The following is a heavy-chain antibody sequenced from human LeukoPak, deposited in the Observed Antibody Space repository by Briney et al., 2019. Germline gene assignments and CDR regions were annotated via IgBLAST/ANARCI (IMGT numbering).Heavy chain of an antibody. CDR2: IIPIFGTA. CDR1: GGTFSSYA. V-gene: IGHV1-69*13. CDR3: ARDNVPAVKWVFDY. Sequence: ASVKVSCKASGGTFSSYAISWVRQAPGQGLEWMGGIIPIFGTANYAQKFQGRVTITADESTSTAYMELSSLRSEDTAVYYCARDNVPAVKWVFDYWGQGTLVTVSS. J-gene: IGHJ4*02. D-gene: IGHD2-2*01.